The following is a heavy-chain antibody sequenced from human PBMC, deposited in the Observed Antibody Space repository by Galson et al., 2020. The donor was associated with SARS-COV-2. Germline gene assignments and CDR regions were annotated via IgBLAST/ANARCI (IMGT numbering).Heavy chain of an antibody. CDR1: GYTFTDYY. CDR3: ARGDEYSYFDL. J-gene: IGHJ2*01. D-gene: IGHD2-15*01. CDR2: INLNSGGT. Sequence: GASVKVSCKASGYTFTDYYIHWMRQAPGQGLEWMGWINLNSGGTNYAQKFQGRVTMTRDTSISTAYMELSRLRSDDTAVNYCARGDEYSYFDLWGRGTLVTVSS. V-gene: IGHV1-2*02.